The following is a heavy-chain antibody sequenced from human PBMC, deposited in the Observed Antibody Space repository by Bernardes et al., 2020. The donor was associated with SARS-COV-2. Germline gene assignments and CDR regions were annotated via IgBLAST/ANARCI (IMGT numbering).Heavy chain of an antibody. CDR1: GFTVSSNY. CDR2: IYSDGGT. Sequence: LRLSCAASGFTVSSNYMSWVRQAPGKGLEWVSIIYSDGGTYYADSVKGRFTISRDTSKNTLHLQMKTLRAEDTAVYYCARGTDVWGQGTTVTVSS. J-gene: IGHJ6*02. V-gene: IGHV3-53*01. CDR3: ARGTDV.